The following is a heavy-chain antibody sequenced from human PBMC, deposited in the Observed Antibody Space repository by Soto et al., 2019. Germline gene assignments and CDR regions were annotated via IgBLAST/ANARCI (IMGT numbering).Heavy chain of an antibody. CDR3: ARSPGYCSTTRCYGRDFAMDV. V-gene: IGHV3-30-3*01. CDR2: ISFDGSTK. Sequence: QVQLVEFGGGAVQPGRSLRLSCAASRFTFSNYAMHWVRQAPGKGLQWVALISFDGSTKYYADSVKGRFTISRDNSKTTLYLQMNSLRAEDTAVYYCARSPGYCSTTRCYGRDFAMDVWGQGTTVTVSS. CDR1: RFTFSNYA. J-gene: IGHJ6*02. D-gene: IGHD2-2*01.